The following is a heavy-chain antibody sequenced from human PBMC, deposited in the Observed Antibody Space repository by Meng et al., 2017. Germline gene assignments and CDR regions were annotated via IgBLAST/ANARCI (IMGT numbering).Heavy chain of an antibody. V-gene: IGHV1-2*02. CDR3: AREGDIVVGPSAKGYDY. CDR2: INPNSGDT. D-gene: IGHD2-2*01. Sequence: ASVKVSCKASGYTFTGYDMHWVRQAPGQGLEWMGWINPNSGDTNYAQKFQGRVTMTRDTSISTAYMELSRLRSDDTAVYYCAREGDIVVGPSAKGYDYWGQGTLVTVSS. J-gene: IGHJ4*02. CDR1: GYTFTGYD.